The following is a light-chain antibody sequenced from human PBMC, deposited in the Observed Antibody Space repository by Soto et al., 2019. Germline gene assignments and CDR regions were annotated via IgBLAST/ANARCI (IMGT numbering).Light chain of an antibody. CDR3: QSYGSSLSVV. Sequence: QSALTQPPSVSGAPGQRVTISCTGSSSNIGAGYDVHWYQQLPGTAPKLLIYGNSNRPSGVPDRFSGSKSGTSASLAITGLQAEDEADYYCQSYGSSLSVVFGGGTKFTVL. V-gene: IGLV1-40*01. CDR2: GNS. J-gene: IGLJ2*01. CDR1: SSNIGAGYD.